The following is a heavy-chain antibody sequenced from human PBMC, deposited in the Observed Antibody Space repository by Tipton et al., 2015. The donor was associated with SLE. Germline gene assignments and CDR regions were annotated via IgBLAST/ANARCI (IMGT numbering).Heavy chain of an antibody. CDR2: INHSGST. CDR3: ARHDSGEGATSTYQLHDAFDI. D-gene: IGHD1-26*01. J-gene: IGHJ3*02. V-gene: IGHV4-34*01. CDR1: GGSFSGYY. Sequence: TLSLTCEVDGGSFSGYYWSWIRQPPGKGLEWIGEINHSGSTNYNPSLKSRVTISVDTSKNKFSLKVNSVTAADTAVYYCARHDSGEGATSTYQLHDAFDIWGQGTMVAVSS.